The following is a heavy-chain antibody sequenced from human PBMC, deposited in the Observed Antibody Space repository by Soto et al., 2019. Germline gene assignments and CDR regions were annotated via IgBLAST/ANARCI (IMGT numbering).Heavy chain of an antibody. V-gene: IGHV3-33*01. J-gene: IGHJ6*02. CDR2: IWYDGSNK. CDR3: ARLDSSGHMGYYYGMDV. CDR1: GFTFSSYG. Sequence: QVQLVASGGGVVQPGRSLRLSCAASGFTFSSYGMHWVRQAPGKGLEWVAVIWYDGSNKDYADSVKGRFTISRDNSKNKLYLQMNSLRAEDTAVYYCARLDSSGHMGYYYGMDVWGQGTTVTVSS. D-gene: IGHD3-22*01.